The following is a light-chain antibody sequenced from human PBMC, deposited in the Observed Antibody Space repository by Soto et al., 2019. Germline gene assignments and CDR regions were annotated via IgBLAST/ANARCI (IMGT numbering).Light chain of an antibody. Sequence: QLVLPQSPSASASPGASVKLTCTLSSGHSDYAIAWHQQQPEKGPRYLMKVTSDGSHTKGDGIPDRFSGSSSGADRYLTIPSLRSDDEADYYCQAWGTGGVFGGGTKVTVL. CDR2: VTSDGSH. CDR1: SGHSDYA. J-gene: IGLJ3*02. V-gene: IGLV4-69*01. CDR3: QAWGTGGV.